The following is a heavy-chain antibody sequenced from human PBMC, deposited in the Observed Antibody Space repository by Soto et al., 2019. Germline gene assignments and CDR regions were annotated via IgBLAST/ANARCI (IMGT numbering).Heavy chain of an antibody. V-gene: IGHV4-38-2*02. J-gene: IGHJ3*02. D-gene: IGHD3-22*01. CDR1: GYSISSGYY. CDR3: AREYGIYYDSSGYFDAFDI. Sequence: SETLSLTCAVSGYSISSGYYWGWIRQPPGKGLEWIGSIYHSGSTYYNPSLKSRVTISVDTSKNQFSLKLSSVTAADTAVYYCAREYGIYYDSSGYFDAFDIWGKGTMVTVSS. CDR2: IYHSGST.